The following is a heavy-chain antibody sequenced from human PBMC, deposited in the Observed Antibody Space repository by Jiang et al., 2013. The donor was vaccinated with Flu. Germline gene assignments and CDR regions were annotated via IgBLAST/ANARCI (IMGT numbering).Heavy chain of an antibody. J-gene: IGHJ6*02. CDR1: RYTFTTYF. Sequence: SGAEVKKPGASVKVSCKASRYTFTTYFIHWVRQAPGQGPEWMGIISPSGGRTTYAPNFQGRVTMTRDTSTTTVYMELSSLRSEDTAVYYCARAKYDRSYYSYGMDVWGQGTTVTVSS. CDR3: ARAKYDRSYYSYGMDV. D-gene: IGHD3-22*01. CDR2: ISPSGGRT. V-gene: IGHV1-46*01.